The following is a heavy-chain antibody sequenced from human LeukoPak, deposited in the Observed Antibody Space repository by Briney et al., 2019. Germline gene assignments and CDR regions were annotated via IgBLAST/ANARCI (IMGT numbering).Heavy chain of an antibody. J-gene: IGHJ6*03. V-gene: IGHV4-39*07. D-gene: IGHD6-19*01. CDR3: ARCPAVAGTKPSTGAYYYMDV. CDR2: IYYSGST. Sequence: PSETLSLTCTVSGGSISSSSYYWGWIRQPPGKGLEWIGSIYYSGSTYYNPSLKSRVTISVDTSKNQFSLKLSSVTAADTAVYYCARCPAVAGTKPSTGAYYYMDVWGKGTTVTISS. CDR1: GGSISSSSYY.